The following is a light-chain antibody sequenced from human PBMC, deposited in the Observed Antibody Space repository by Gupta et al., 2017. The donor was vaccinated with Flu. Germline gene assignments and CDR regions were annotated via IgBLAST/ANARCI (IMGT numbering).Light chain of an antibody. Sequence: PSSLSASVGDRVTITCLASQSISSYLNWYQQKPGKAPKLLIYAVSRVESGVPSRFSGSGSGTDFTLTISRLQPEDLATYYCLQCDSTLHLFGRGTKVEIK. CDR2: AVS. J-gene: IGKJ4*02. CDR3: LQCDSTLHL. V-gene: IGKV1-39*01. CDR1: QSISSY.